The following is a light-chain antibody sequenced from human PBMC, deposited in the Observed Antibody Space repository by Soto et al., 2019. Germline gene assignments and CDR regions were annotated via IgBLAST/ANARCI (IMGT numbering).Light chain of an antibody. Sequence: ILMTQSAATLPLSPGSRATAPFAASQRVSNDFAWYQQKPGLAPRLLISEASTRATGIPDRFSGSGSGRDFTLTISSLEPEDFAVYYCQQRNNWRDTFGQGTRLENK. CDR1: QRVSND. J-gene: IGKJ5*01. V-gene: IGKV3-11*02. CDR2: EAS. CDR3: QQRNNWRDT.